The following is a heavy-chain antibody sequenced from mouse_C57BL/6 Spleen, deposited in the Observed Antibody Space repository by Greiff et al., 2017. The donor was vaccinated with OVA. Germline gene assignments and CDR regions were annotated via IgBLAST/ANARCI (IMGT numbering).Heavy chain of an antibody. J-gene: IGHJ2*01. V-gene: IGHV1-84*01. CDR1: GYTFTDYY. Sequence: VQLQQSGPELVKPGASVKISCKASGYTFTDYYINWVKQRPGQGLEWIGWIYPGSGNTKSNEKFKGKATLTVDTSSSTASRQLSSLTSEDSAVYVCARGDYYGSSPPSYWGQGTTLTVSA. CDR3: ARGDYYGSSPPSY. CDR2: IYPGSGNT. D-gene: IGHD1-1*01.